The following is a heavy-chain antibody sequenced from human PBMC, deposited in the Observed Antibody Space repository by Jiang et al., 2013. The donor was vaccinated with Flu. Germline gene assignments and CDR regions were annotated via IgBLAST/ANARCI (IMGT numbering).Heavy chain of an antibody. Sequence: VQLLESGGGVVQPGRSLRLSCAASGFTFSNYGMHWVRQAPGKGLEWVAVIWHDGSNEYYADSVKGRFTISRDNSKNTLFLQMNSLRAEDTGVYYCVRVSGCSSTRCDWAPFGNWGQGTLVTVSS. V-gene: IGHV3-33*01. CDR2: IWHDGSNE. CDR1: GFTFSNYG. D-gene: IGHD2-2*01. CDR3: VRVSGCSSTRCDWAPFGN. J-gene: IGHJ4*02.